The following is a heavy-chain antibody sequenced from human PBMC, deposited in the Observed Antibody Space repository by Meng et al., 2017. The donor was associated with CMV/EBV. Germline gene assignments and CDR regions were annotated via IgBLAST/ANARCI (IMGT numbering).Heavy chain of an antibody. D-gene: IGHD2-15*01. V-gene: IGHV4-34*01. CDR3: ARKRGRYCSGGSCYFSPTLDY. J-gene: IGHJ4*01. CDR1: GYY. CDR2: INHSGST. Sequence: GYYWSWIRQPPGKGLEWSGEINHSGSTNYNPSLKSRVTISVDTSKNQFSLKLSSVTAADTAVYYCARKRGRYCSGGSCYFSPTLDYWGHGTLVTVSS.